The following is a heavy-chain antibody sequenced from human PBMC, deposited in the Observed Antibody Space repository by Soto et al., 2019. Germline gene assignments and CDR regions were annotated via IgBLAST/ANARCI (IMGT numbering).Heavy chain of an antibody. V-gene: IGHV1-69*13. J-gene: IGHJ4*02. CDR1: GGTFSSYA. Sequence: SVKVSCKASGGTFSSYAISWVRQAPGQGLEWMGGIIPIFGTANYAQKFQGRVTITADESTSTAYMELSSLRSEDTAVYYCVTGYSSSWYASFDYWGQGTLVTVSS. CDR2: IIPIFGTA. CDR3: VTGYSSSWYASFDY. D-gene: IGHD6-13*01.